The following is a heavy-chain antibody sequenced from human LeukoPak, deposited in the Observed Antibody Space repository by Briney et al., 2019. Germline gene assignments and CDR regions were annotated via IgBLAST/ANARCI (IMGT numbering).Heavy chain of an antibody. V-gene: IGHV1-18*01. CDR2: ISAYNGNT. Sequence: ASVKVSCKASGYTFTSYGISWVRQAPGQGLEWMGWISAYNGNTNYAQKFQGRVTMTRNTSISTAYMELSSLRSEDTAVYYCARGLFTYYYASSGYYPTIFNWFDPWGQGTLVSVSS. CDR3: ARGLFTYYYASSGYYPTIFNWFDP. J-gene: IGHJ5*02. D-gene: IGHD3-22*01. CDR1: GYTFTSYG.